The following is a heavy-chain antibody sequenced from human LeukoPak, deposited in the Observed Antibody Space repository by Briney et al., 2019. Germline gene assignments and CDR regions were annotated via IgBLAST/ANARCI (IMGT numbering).Heavy chain of an antibody. CDR2: IGITGDYI. CDR3: ARGSKGYSSTWPQGEFDY. J-gene: IGHJ4*02. V-gene: IGHV3-21*04. D-gene: IGHD6-13*01. Sequence: GGSLRLSCEVSGFTFSSYNMNWVRQAPGKGLEWVSSIGITGDYIYYADSVTGRFTISRDNAKNSLYLQMNSLRSDDTAVYYCARGSKGYSSTWPQGEFDYWGRGTLVTVSS. CDR1: GFTFSSYN.